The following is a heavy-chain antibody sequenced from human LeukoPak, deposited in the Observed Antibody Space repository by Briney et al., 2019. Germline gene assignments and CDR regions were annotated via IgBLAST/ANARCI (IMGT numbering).Heavy chain of an antibody. Sequence: ASVKVSCKASGGTFSSYAISWVRQAPGQGLEWMGGIIPIFGTANYAQKFQGRVTITADESTSTAYMELSSLRSEDTAVYYCARVSLGNEPGSPQNYYYYGMDVWAKGPRSPSP. CDR3: ARVSLGNEPGSPQNYYYYGMDV. CDR1: GGTFSSYA. V-gene: IGHV1-69*13. CDR2: IIPIFGTA. J-gene: IGHJ6*02.